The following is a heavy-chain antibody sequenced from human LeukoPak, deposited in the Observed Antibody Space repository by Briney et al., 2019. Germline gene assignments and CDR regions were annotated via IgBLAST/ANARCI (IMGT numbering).Heavy chain of an antibody. J-gene: IGHJ4*02. Sequence: GGSLRLSCAASGFTFSSYGMSWVRQAPGKGLEWVSAISGSGGSTYYADSVKGRFTISRDNSKNTLYLQMNSLRAEDTAVYYCARDRGIFGVVIQNRYYFDYWGQETPVTVSS. CDR1: GFTFSSYG. D-gene: IGHD3-3*01. V-gene: IGHV3-23*01. CDR2: ISGSGGST. CDR3: ARDRGIFGVVIQNRYYFDY.